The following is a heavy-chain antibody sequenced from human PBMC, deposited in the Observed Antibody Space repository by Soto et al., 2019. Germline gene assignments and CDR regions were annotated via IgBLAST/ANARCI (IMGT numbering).Heavy chain of an antibody. D-gene: IGHD2-21*02. V-gene: IGHV4-39*01. J-gene: IGHJ2*01. CDR2: IYYSGST. Sequence: QLQLQESGPGLVKPSETLSLTCTVSGGSISSSSYYWGWIRQPPGKGLEWIGSIYYSGSTYYNPSRKSCFSISVDTSKNQFALKLSSVTAADTAVYFCARHEGLCCGDCYPYLYFGLWGRGTLVTVSS. CDR1: GGSISSSSYY. CDR3: ARHEGLCCGDCYPYLYFGL.